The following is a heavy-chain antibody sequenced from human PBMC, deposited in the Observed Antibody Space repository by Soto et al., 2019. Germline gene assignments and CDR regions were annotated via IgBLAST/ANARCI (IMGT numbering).Heavy chain of an antibody. CDR1: GFMFKSYV. CDR3: ARWGTTGGFDL. Sequence: QLQLVESGGGVVQPGTSLRLSCTASGFMFKSYVMHWVRQAPGKGLEWVALTSYDGNYKYYGDSVKGRFTVSRDNSKNALHLQMDSLRPEDTALYYCARWGTTGGFDLWGQGTLVSVSS. D-gene: IGHD3-16*01. CDR2: TSYDGNYK. V-gene: IGHV3-30*19. J-gene: IGHJ4*02.